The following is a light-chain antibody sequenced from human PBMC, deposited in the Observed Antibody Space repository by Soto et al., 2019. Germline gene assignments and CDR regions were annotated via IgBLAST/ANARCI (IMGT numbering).Light chain of an antibody. V-gene: IGKV3-20*01. CDR3: QQYGSSGT. J-gene: IGKJ1*01. CDR2: GTS. Sequence: EVLLTQSPGTLSLSPGERATLSCRASQSVSSSYLAWYQQKPGQAPRLLMYGTSSRATGIPDRFSGSGSGTYFTLTISRLEPEDFAVYYCQQYGSSGTFGQGTKVDIK. CDR1: QSVSSSY.